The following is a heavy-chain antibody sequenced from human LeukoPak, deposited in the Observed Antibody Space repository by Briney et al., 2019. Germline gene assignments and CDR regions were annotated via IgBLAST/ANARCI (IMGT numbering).Heavy chain of an antibody. CDR1: EFTFSNYA. J-gene: IGHJ4*02. V-gene: IGHV3-48*03. CDR2: ISSSGYTI. D-gene: IGHD3-3*01. Sequence: GGSLRLSCVASEFTFSNYAMTWVRQAPGKGLEWVSYISSSGYTIYYADSVKGRFTTSRDNAKDSLYLQMNSLRAEDTAVYYCARDLFAVALWGQGTLVTVSS. CDR3: ARDLFAVAL.